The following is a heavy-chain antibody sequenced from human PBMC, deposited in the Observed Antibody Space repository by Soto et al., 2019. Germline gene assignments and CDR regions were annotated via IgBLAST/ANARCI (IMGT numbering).Heavy chain of an antibody. J-gene: IGHJ4*02. CDR3: ARLNRAYSSGLEAGTFDY. CDR2: ISYDGSNK. CDR1: GFTFSSYA. Sequence: PGGSLRLSCAASGFTFSSYAMHWVRQAPGKGLEWVAVISYDGSNKYYADSVKGRFTISRDNSKNTLYLQMNSLRAEDTAVYYCARLNRAYSSGLEAGTFDYWAQGTLVTVSS. D-gene: IGHD6-19*01. V-gene: IGHV3-30-3*01.